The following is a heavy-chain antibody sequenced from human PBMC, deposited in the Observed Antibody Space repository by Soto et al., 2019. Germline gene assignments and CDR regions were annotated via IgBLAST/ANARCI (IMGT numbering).Heavy chain of an antibody. CDR1: GFTFSSYA. Sequence: EVQLVESGGGLVQPGGSLRLSCAASGFTFSSYAMHWVRQAPGKGLEYVSAISSNGGSKYYANSVKGRFTISRDNSQNALYLQMGSLRAEDMAVYSCARDGGDYGYYVVSDYWGEGTLVTVSS. D-gene: IGHD4-17*01. CDR3: ARDGGDYGYYVVSDY. CDR2: ISSNGGSK. J-gene: IGHJ4*02. V-gene: IGHV3-64*01.